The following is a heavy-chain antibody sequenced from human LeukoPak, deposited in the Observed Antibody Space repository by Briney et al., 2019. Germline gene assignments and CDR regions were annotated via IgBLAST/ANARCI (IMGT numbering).Heavy chain of an antibody. CDR3: ARAGAYGDNFDY. CDR1: GYPFTDYY. D-gene: IGHD4-17*01. J-gene: IGHJ4*02. V-gene: IGHV1-2*02. Sequence: ASVRVSCKASGYPFTDYYIHWVRQAPGQGLEWMGWINPDSGRTSYSQKFQGRVSMITDTSINTAYMELNRLTSDDTAVYYCARAGAYGDNFDYWGQGTLVTVSS. CDR2: INPDSGRT.